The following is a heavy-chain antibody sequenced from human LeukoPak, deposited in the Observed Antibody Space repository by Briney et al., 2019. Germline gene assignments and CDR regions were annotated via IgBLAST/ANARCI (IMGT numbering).Heavy chain of an antibody. Sequence: PSETLSFTCTVSGGSISSYYWTWIRQPPGKGLEWIGEINHSGSTNYNPSLKSRVTISVDTSKNQFSLKLSSVTAEDTAVYYCARGPGSSLYWGQGTLVTVSS. V-gene: IGHV4-34*01. D-gene: IGHD6-13*01. CDR1: GGSISSYY. CDR3: ARGPGSSLY. J-gene: IGHJ4*02. CDR2: INHSGST.